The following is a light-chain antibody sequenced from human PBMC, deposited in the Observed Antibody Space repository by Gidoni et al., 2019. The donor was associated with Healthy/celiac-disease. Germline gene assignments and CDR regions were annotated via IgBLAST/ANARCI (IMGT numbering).Light chain of an antibody. J-gene: IGKJ2*02. V-gene: IGKV3-20*01. Sequence: EIVLTQSPGTLSLSPGERATLSCRASQSVRSSYLAWYQQKPGQAPRLLIYGASSRATGIPDRFSGSGSGTDFTLTISRLEPEDFAVYYCQQYGSSPGCTFGQGTKLEIK. CDR3: QQYGSSPGCT. CDR2: GAS. CDR1: QSVRSSY.